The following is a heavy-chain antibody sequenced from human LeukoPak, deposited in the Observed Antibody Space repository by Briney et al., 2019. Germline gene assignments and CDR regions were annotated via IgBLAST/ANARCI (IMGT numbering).Heavy chain of an antibody. D-gene: IGHD2-8*01. CDR3: ARARVSVAFDI. J-gene: IGHJ3*02. CDR2: IYYSGST. CDR1: GGSISSGGYS. V-gene: IGHV4-30-4*07. Sequence: SETLSLTCAVSGGSISSGGYSWSWIRQPPGKGLEWIRYIYYSGSTYYHPSLKSRVTISVDTSKNQCSLKPSPVTAADTAVYYCARARVSVAFDIWGQGTMVTVSS.